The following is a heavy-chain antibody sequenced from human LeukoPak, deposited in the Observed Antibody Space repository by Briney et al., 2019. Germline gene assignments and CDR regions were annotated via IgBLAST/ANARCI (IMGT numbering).Heavy chain of an antibody. CDR2: IRSKAYGGTT. J-gene: IGHJ4*02. D-gene: IGHD6-13*01. V-gene: IGHV3-49*04. Sequence: GGSLRLSCVGSGFTFRSHAMSWVRQAPGKGLEWVGFIRSKAYGGTTEYAASVKGRFTISRDDSKSIAYLQMNSLKTEDTAVYYCTFAPHSSSSQSGGDYWGQGTLVTVSS. CDR1: GFTFRSHA. CDR3: TFAPHSSSSQSGGDY.